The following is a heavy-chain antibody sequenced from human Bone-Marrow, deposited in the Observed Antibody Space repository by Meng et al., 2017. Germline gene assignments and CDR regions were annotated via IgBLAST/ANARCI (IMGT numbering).Heavy chain of an antibody. J-gene: IGHJ4*02. D-gene: IGHD3-9*01. CDR2: INTDASST. Sequence: EVQRVESGGGLVQPGGSLRLSCAASGFTFSSYNMHWVRQTPGEGLVWVSRINTDASSTTYADSVKGRFTISRDEAKNTVYLQMNSLRAEDTAVYYCARDADWVIFDHWGQGALVTVSS. V-gene: IGHV3-74*03. CDR1: GFTFSSYN. CDR3: ARDADWVIFDH.